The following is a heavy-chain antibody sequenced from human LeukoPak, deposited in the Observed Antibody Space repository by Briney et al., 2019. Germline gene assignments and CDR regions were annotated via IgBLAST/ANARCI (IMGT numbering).Heavy chain of an antibody. CDR3: TRFEMTTTPFDY. CDR2: IKPNDGDT. Sequence: GASVKVSCKASGYTFSCYYLHWVRQAPGQGLEWMGRIKPNDGDTKYAQKFQGRVTMTSHTSISTAYMELSSLRSDDTAVYYCTRFEMTTTPFDYWGQGTLVTVSS. D-gene: IGHD5-24*01. V-gene: IGHV1-2*06. CDR1: GYTFSCYY. J-gene: IGHJ4*02.